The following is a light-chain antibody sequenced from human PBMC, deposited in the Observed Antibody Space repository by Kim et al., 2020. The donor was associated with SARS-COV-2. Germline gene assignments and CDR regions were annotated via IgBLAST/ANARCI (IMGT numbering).Light chain of an antibody. Sequence: PPGERATRSGRASQSVSSHLAWYQQKPGQAPRLLIYGASTRATGIPARFSGSGSGTDFTLTIGSLQSEDFATYYCQQYNNWPPWTFGQGTKVDIK. V-gene: IGKV3-15*01. CDR2: GAS. CDR3: QQYNNWPPWT. CDR1: QSVSSH. J-gene: IGKJ1*01.